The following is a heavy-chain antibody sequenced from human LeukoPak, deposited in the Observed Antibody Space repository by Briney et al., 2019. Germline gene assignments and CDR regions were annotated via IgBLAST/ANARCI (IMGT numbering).Heavy chain of an antibody. CDR3: ARTATEQQLVPWFDP. J-gene: IGHJ5*02. CDR2: IYPGDSDT. D-gene: IGHD6-13*01. V-gene: IGHV5-51*01. CDR1: GYSFTSYW. Sequence: PGESLKISCKGSGYSFTSYWIGWVRQMPGKGLEWMGIIYPGDSDTRYSPSFQGQVTISADKSISTAYLQWSSLKASDTAMYYCARTATEQQLVPWFDPWGQGTLVTVSS.